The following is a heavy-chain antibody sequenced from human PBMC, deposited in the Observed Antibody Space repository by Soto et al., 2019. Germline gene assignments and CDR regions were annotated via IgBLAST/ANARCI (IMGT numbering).Heavy chain of an antibody. V-gene: IGHV1-46*01. CDR3: VKGRPIYDFWSGYYTGIGSYYYYYGMDG. J-gene: IGHJ6*02. Sequence: ASVKVSCKASGYTFINCDIHWVRQAPGQGLEWMGVINPNGGSTVYAQKFQGRVTLTRNTSRSTVYIELSSLRSEDTAVYYCVKGRPIYDFWSGYYTGIGSYYYYYGMDGWGQGTTVTVSS. CDR1: GYTFINCD. CDR2: INPNGGST. D-gene: IGHD3-3*01.